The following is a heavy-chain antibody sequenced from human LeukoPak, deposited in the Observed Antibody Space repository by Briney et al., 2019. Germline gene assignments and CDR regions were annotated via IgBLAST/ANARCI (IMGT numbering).Heavy chain of an antibody. CDR3: ARSNSGSYRELDY. CDR2: IYTSGIT. J-gene: IGHJ4*02. V-gene: IGHV4-61*02. Sequence: SQSLSLTCTVSARSINSGSYVWSWIRQPAGKGLEWFGRIYTSGITNYNSSLMSRATTSIDTSKNQFSLKLSSVTAADTAVYYAARSNSGSYRELDYWGQGALVTVSS. D-gene: IGHD1-26*01. CDR1: ARSINSGSYV.